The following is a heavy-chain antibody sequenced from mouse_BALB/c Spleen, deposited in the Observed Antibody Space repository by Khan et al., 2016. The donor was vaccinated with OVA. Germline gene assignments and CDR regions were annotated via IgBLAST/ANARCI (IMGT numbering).Heavy chain of an antibody. CDR3: ARSDNYGVAY. CDR2: ISSGSSTI. CDR1: GFTFSGFG. V-gene: IGHV5-17*02. Sequence: EVELVESGGGLVQPGGSRKLSCAASGFTFSGFGMHWVRQAPEKGLEWVAYISSGSSTIYYADTLKGRFTISRANPKNILFLQMTSQRSEDTAMYYCARSDNYGVAYWGQGTLVTVSA. J-gene: IGHJ3*01. D-gene: IGHD1-1*01.